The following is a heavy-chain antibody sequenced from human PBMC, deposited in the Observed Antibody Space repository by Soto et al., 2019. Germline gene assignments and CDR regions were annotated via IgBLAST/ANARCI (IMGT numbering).Heavy chain of an antibody. CDR3: ARHGCSSTSCYDYYYYYVMDV. CDR2: IYPGDSDT. Sequence: GESLKISCKGSGYSFTSYWIGWVRQMPGKGLEWMGIIYPGDSDTRYSPSFQGQVTISADKSISTAYLQWSSLKASDTAMYYCARHGCSSTSCYDYYYYYVMDVWGQGTSVTVSS. V-gene: IGHV5-51*01. J-gene: IGHJ6*02. D-gene: IGHD2-2*01. CDR1: GYSFTSYW.